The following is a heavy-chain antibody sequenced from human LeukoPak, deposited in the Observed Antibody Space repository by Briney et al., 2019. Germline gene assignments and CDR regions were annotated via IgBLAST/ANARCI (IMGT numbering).Heavy chain of an antibody. CDR3: ARGTYYYDSSGYPFDY. J-gene: IGHJ4*02. Sequence: PSETLSLTCTVSGGSISSGSYYWSWIRQPAGKGLEWIGRIYTSGSTNYNPSLKSRVTISVDTSKNQFSLKLSSVTAADTAVYYCARGTYYYDSSGYPFDYWGQGTLVTVSS. CDR1: GGSISSGSYY. V-gene: IGHV4-61*02. CDR2: IYTSGST. D-gene: IGHD3-22*01.